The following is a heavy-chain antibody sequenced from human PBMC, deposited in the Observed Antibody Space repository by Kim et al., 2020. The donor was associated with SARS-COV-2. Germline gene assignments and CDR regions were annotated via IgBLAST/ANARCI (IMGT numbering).Heavy chain of an antibody. CDR2: IIPIFGTA. CDR3: ASGVYFDWLPPRQINRYFDY. V-gene: IGHV1-69*13. CDR1: GGTFSSYA. D-gene: IGHD3-9*01. J-gene: IGHJ4*02. Sequence: SVKVSCKASGGTFSSYAISWVRQAPGQGLEWMGGIIPIFGTANYAQKFQGRVTITADESTSTAYMELSSLRSEDTAVYYCASGVYFDWLPPRQINRYFDYWGQGTLVTVSS.